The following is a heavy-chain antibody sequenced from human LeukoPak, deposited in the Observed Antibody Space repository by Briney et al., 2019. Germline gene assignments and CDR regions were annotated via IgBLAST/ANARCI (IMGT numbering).Heavy chain of an antibody. Sequence: SETLSLTCTVSGGSISGYIWSWIRQPPGKGLEWIAYIYDNGNINYNPSLKSRVTIALDTSKTQFSLRLNSVTAADTAVYYCARSAAGTADFDYWGQGTLVTVSS. CDR2: IYDNGNI. V-gene: IGHV4-59*08. CDR3: ARSAAGTADFDY. CDR1: GGSISGYI. D-gene: IGHD1-1*01. J-gene: IGHJ4*02.